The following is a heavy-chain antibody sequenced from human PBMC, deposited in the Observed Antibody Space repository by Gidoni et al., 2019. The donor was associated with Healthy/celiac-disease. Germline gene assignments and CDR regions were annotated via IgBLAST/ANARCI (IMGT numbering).Heavy chain of an antibody. CDR1: GFTFSNAS. Sequence: EVQLVESGGGLVKPAGSLSLSCAASGFTFSNASMSWFRQAPGKGLEWVGRIKSKTDGGTTDYAAPVKGRLNISRDDAKNTLYLQMNSLKTEDTAVYYCTSDSGAKRITMVRGVVDAFDIWGQGTMGTVSS. V-gene: IGHV3-15*01. J-gene: IGHJ3*02. D-gene: IGHD3-10*01. CDR2: IKSKTDGGTT. CDR3: TSDSGAKRITMVRGVVDAFDI.